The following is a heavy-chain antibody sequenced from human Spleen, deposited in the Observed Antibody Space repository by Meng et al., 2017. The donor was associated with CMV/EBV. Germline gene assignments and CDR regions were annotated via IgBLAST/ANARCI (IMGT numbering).Heavy chain of an antibody. CDR2: ISFDGSDK. D-gene: IGHD2-8*01. CDR3: ARVLIVLMPGTDPALGAFDI. Sequence: GESLKISCAASGFTFGTYGMHWVRQAPGQGLEWVAVISFDGSDKHYVDSVKGRFTISRDNSKNTLYLQMNSLRAEDTAVYYCARVLIVLMPGTDPALGAFDIWGQGTMVTVSS. V-gene: IGHV3-30*03. CDR1: GFTFGTYG. J-gene: IGHJ3*02.